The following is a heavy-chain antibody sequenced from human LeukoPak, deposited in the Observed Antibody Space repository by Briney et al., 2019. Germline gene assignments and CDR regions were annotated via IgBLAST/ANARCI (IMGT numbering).Heavy chain of an antibody. V-gene: IGHV3-74*01. J-gene: IGHJ4*02. CDR3: ARGGYSYGYAYSPFDY. Sequence: GGSLRLSCAASGFTFSTYWMNWVRQPPGKGLVWVSRINSDGSSTTYADSVMGRFTISRDNAKNSLYLQMNSLRAEDTAVYYCARGGYSYGYAYSPFDYWGQGTLVTVSS. CDR1: GFTFSTYW. D-gene: IGHD5-18*01. CDR2: INSDGSST.